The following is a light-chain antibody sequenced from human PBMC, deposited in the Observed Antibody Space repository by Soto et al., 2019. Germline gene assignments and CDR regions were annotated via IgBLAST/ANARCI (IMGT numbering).Light chain of an antibody. CDR3: CAYAGVGNWG. CDR2: EGR. J-gene: IGLJ3*02. Sequence: QSVLTQPASVSGSPGQSITISCTGTRSDIGGYNLVSWYQQHPGNAPKLIIYEGRQRPSGVSDRFVGSKSDNTASLTISGLRAEDEAAYHCCAYAGVGNWGFGGGTKLTVL. CDR1: RSDIGGYNL. V-gene: IGLV2-23*01.